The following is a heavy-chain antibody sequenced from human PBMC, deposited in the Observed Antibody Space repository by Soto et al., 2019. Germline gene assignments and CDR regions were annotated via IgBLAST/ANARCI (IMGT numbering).Heavy chain of an antibody. J-gene: IGHJ3*02. CDR2: IYYSGST. CDR3: ARETNLAYAFDI. D-gene: IGHD2-8*01. CDR1: GGSISSYY. V-gene: IGHV4-59*01. Sequence: QVQLQESGPGLVKPSETLSLTCTVSGGSISSYYWSWIRQPPGKGLEWIPYIYYSGSTNYNPSLKSRVTISVDTSKNQFSLKLSSVTAADTAVYYCARETNLAYAFDIWGQGTMVIVSS.